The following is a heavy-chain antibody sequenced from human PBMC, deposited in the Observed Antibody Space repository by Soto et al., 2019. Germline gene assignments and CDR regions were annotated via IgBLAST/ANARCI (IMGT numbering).Heavy chain of an antibody. V-gene: IGHV3-30-3*01. CDR3: ARDRGYCSSTSCYMDY. CDR1: GFTFSSYA. CDR2: ISYDGSNK. Sequence: PGGFLRLSCAASGFTFSSYAMHWVRQAPGQGLEWVAVISYDGSNKYYAGSVKGRFTISRDNSKNTLYLQMNSLRAEDTAVYYCARDRGYCSSTSCYMDYWGQGTLVTVS. D-gene: IGHD2-2*02. J-gene: IGHJ4*02.